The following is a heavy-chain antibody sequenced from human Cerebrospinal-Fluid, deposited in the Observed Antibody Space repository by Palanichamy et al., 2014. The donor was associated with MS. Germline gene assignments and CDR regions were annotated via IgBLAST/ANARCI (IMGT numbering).Heavy chain of an antibody. Sequence: EVQLVESGGGLVQPGRSLRLSCRGSGFILSDYALSWVRQAPGKGLEWVGFIRSKGYRGTTEYAASVKGRFIISRDDSKNIAYLQLNSLKTEDTAVYYCARDPNDYGDPFDYWGQGTLVTVSS. J-gene: IGHJ4*02. CDR3: ARDPNDYGDPFDY. CDR2: IRSKGYRGTT. CDR1: GFILSDYA. V-gene: IGHV3-49*04. D-gene: IGHD4-17*01.